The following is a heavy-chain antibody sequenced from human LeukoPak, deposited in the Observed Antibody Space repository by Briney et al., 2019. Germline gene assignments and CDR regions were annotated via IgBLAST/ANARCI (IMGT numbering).Heavy chain of an antibody. Sequence: KPSETLSLTCTVSGGSISSYYWSWIRQPAGKGLEWIGRIYTSGSTNYNPSLKSRVTMSVDTSKNQFSLKLSSVTAADTAVYYCARDLVYCSSTSCYSRGPGYWGQGTLVTVSS. CDR1: GGSISSYY. D-gene: IGHD2-2*01. CDR2: IYTSGST. CDR3: ARDLVYCSSTSCYSRGPGY. J-gene: IGHJ4*02. V-gene: IGHV4-4*07.